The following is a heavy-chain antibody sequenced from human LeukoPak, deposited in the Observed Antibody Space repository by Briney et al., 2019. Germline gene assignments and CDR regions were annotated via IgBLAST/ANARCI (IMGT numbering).Heavy chain of an antibody. V-gene: IGHV4-30-4*01. J-gene: IGHJ3*02. CDR1: GGSFSGYY. CDR2: IYYSGST. D-gene: IGHD2-2*02. Sequence: SETLSLTCAVYGGSFSGYYWSWIRQPPGKGLEWIGYIYYSGSTYYNPSLKSRVTISVDTSKNQFSLKLSSVTAADTAVYYCARADRYCSRTTCYIGAFDMWGQGTMVTVSS. CDR3: ARADRYCSRTTCYIGAFDM.